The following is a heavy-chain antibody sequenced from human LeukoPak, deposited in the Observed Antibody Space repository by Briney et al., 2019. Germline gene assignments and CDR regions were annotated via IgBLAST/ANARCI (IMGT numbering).Heavy chain of an antibody. CDR1: GGTFSSYA. J-gene: IGHJ4*02. D-gene: IGHD2-15*01. CDR3: ARVSCSGGSCYSYFDY. CDR2: IIPILGIA. V-gene: IGHV1-69*04. Sequence: SVKVSCKASGGTFSSYAISWVRQAPGQGLEWMGRIIPILGIANYAQKFQGRVTITADKSTSTAYMELSSLRSEDTAVYYCARVSCSGGSCYSYFDYWGQGTLVTVSS.